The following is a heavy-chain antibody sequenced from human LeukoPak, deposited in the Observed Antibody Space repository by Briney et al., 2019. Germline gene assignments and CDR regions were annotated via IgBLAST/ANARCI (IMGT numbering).Heavy chain of an antibody. D-gene: IGHD6-13*01. CDR3: ARDGIAAAGDNPLNYYYGMDV. V-gene: IGHV4-59*01. CDR1: GGSISSYY. CDR2: IYDSGST. Sequence: SETLSLTCTVSGGSISSYYWSWIRQPPGKGLEGIGYIYDSGSTNYNPSLKSRGTISVDTSKNQFSLNLHSVTAADTAVYYCARDGIAAAGDNPLNYYYGMDVWGKGTTVTVSS. J-gene: IGHJ6*04.